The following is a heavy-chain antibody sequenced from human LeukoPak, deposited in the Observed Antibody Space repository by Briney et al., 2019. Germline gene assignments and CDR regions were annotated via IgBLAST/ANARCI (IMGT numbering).Heavy chain of an antibody. J-gene: IGHJ5*02. D-gene: IGHD3-10*01. CDR2: IIPIFGTA. CDR3: ARLKDGSGSYYNVYWFDP. CDR1: GGTFSSYA. V-gene: IGHV1-69*13. Sequence: SVKVSCKASGGTFSSYAISWVRQAPGQGLEWMGGIIPIFGTANYAQKFQGRVTITADESTSTAYMELSSLRSEDTAVYYCARLKDGSGSYYNVYWFDPWGQGTLVTVSS.